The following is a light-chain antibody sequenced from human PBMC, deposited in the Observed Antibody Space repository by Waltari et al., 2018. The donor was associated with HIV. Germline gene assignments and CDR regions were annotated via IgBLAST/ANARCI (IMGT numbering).Light chain of an antibody. J-gene: IGLJ1*01. CDR3: QVFENSRDQA. CDR1: NIGDKH. Sequence: YVLTQPPSVSVAPGKTATLTCGGNNIGDKHVHWYHQKSGQAPVLVINDDKLRPSGIPARLSGSNSGDTATLTISGVEVGDEAEYYCQVFENSRDQAFGTGTKVTVL. V-gene: IGLV3-21*01. CDR2: DDK.